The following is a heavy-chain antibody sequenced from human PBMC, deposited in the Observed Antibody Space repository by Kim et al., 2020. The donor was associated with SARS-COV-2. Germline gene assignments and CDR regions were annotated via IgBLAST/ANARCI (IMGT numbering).Heavy chain of an antibody. Sequence: ASVKVSCQASGYTFTNYGITWVRQAPGQGLEWMGWISAYSGNTNYAQKLQDRVTMTTDTSTRTAYMELRSLRSDDTAVYYCARDNSGRVAPTYYYMDVWGQGTMVTVSS. V-gene: IGHV1-18*04. CDR2: ISAYSGNT. J-gene: IGHJ6*02. D-gene: IGHD1-20*01. CDR3: ARDNSGRVAPTYYYMDV. CDR1: GYTFTNYG.